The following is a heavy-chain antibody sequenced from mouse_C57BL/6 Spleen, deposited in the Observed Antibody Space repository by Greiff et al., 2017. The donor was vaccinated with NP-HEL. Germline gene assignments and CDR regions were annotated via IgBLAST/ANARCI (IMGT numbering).Heavy chain of an antibody. CDR1: GYSITSGYD. CDR3: ARGGYYSSFAY. J-gene: IGHJ3*01. V-gene: IGHV3-1*01. Sequence: EVKLMESGPGMVKPSQSLSLTCTVTGYSITSGYDWHWIRHFPGNKLEWMGYISYSGSTNYNPSLKSRISITHDTSKNHFFLKLNSVTTEDTATYYCARGGYYSSFAYWGQGTLVTVSA. CDR2: ISYSGST. D-gene: IGHD2-12*01.